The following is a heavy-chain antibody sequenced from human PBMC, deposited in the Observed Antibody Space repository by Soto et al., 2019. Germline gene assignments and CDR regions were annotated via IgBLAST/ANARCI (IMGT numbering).Heavy chain of an antibody. CDR3: ASSSLRATNPLHDY. J-gene: IGHJ4*02. CDR1: GGTFSSYA. CDR2: IIPIFGTA. V-gene: IGHV1-69*06. Sequence: SVKVSCKASGGTFSSYAISWVRQAPGQGLEWMGGIIPIFGTANYAQKFQGRVTITADKSTSTAYMELSSLRSEDTAVYYCASSSLRATNPLHDYWGQGTLVTVSS.